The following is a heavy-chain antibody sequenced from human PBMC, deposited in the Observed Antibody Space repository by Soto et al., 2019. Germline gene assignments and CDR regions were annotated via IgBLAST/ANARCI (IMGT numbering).Heavy chain of an antibody. J-gene: IGHJ4*02. D-gene: IGHD3-16*01. Sequence: GDSLKISCEGSGYSFTSYWIGWVRQMPGKGLEWMGIIYPGDSDTRYSPSFQGQVTISADKSISTAYLQWDSLKASDTAMYYCARHAVWGTSYTDYWGQGTLVTVSA. CDR2: IYPGDSDT. CDR3: ARHAVWGTSYTDY. CDR1: GYSFTSYW. V-gene: IGHV5-51*01.